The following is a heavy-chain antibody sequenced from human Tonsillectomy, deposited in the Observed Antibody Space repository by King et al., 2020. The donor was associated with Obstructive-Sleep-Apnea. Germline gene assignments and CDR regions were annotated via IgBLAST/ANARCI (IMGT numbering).Heavy chain of an antibody. CDR3: ARGGYDILTGYYAGRDVDFDY. V-gene: IGHV1-18*01. Sequence: QLVQSGAEVKKPGASVKVSCKASGYTFTSYGISWVRQAPGQGLEWMGWISASNGNTNYAQKLQGRVTMTTDTSTSTVHMELRSLRSDDTAVYYCARGGYDILTGYYAGRDVDFDYWGQRTLVTVSS. D-gene: IGHD3-9*01. J-gene: IGHJ4*02. CDR1: GYTFTSYG. CDR2: ISASNGNT.